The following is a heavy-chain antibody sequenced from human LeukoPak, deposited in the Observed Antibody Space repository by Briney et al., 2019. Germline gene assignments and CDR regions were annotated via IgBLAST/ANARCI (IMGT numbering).Heavy chain of an antibody. CDR1: GGSFSGYY. CDR3: ARGPRPFCNSTSCPPAYYGMDV. V-gene: IGHV4-34*01. D-gene: IGHD2-2*01. Sequence: PSETLSLTCAVYGGSFSGYYWSWIRQPPGKGLEWIGEINHSGSTNYNPSLKSRVTTSVDTSKNQFSLRLSSVTAADTAVYYCARGPRPFCNSTSCPPAYYGMDVWGQGTTVTVSS. CDR2: INHSGST. J-gene: IGHJ6*02.